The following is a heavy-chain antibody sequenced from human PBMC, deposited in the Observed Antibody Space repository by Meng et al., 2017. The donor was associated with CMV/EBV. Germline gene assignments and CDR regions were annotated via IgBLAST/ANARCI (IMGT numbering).Heavy chain of an antibody. D-gene: IGHD6-13*01. V-gene: IGHV3-30*02. CDR2: IRCDGSNK. Sequence: GESLKISCAASGFTFSSYGMHWVRQAPGKGLEWVAFIRCDGSNKYYADSVKGRFTISRDNSKNTLYLQMNSLRAEDTAVYYCAKQLVYYYGIDVWGQGTTVTVSS. J-gene: IGHJ6*02. CDR1: GFTFSSYG. CDR3: AKQLVYYYGIDV.